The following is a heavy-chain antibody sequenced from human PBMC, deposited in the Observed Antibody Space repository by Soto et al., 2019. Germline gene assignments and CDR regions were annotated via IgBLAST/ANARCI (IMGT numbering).Heavy chain of an antibody. D-gene: IGHD3-22*01. CDR2: IYYSGST. V-gene: IGHV4-59*01. CDR1: GGSISPYY. Sequence: PSETLSLTCTVSGGSISPYYWSWIRQTPGKGLEWIGDIYYSGSTNYNPSLKSRVTISVDTSKNQRSLKLSSVTAADSAVYHCARAAYYSDSSGYFLDNWGQGTLVTVSS. CDR3: ARAAYYSDSSGYFLDN. J-gene: IGHJ4*02.